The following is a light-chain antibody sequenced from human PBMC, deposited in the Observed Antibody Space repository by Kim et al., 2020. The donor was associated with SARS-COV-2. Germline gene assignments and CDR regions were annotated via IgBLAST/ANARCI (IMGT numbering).Light chain of an antibody. Sequence: EIVLTQSPGTLSLSPGERATLSCRASQSVSSGYLAWYQQKPGQAPRLLIYGASSRATGIPDRFSGSGSGTDFTLTISRLEPEDFAVYYCQQYGSSPTYTFGQGSKLEI. CDR3: QQYGSSPTYT. CDR2: GAS. J-gene: IGKJ2*01. V-gene: IGKV3-20*01. CDR1: QSVSSGY.